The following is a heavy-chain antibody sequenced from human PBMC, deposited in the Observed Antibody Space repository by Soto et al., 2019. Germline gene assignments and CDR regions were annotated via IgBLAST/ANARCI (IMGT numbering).Heavy chain of an antibody. D-gene: IGHD6-13*01. CDR2: INHSGST. Sequence: SETLSLTCAVYGGSFSGYYWTWIRQPPGTGLEWIGEINHSGSTNYNPSLKSRVTISVDTSKNQFSLKLSSVTAADTAVYYCARVTPGQQLEEDYWGQGTLVTVS. CDR3: ARVTPGQQLEEDY. V-gene: IGHV4-34*01. CDR1: GGSFSGYY. J-gene: IGHJ4*02.